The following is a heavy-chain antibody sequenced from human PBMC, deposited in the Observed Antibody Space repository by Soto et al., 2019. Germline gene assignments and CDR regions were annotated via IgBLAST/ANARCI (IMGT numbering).Heavy chain of an antibody. J-gene: IGHJ4*02. CDR1: GGSISSSTYY. CDR3: ARRKTGTGYFDY. V-gene: IGHV4-39*01. D-gene: IGHD1-7*01. CDR2: IYYTGST. Sequence: SETLSLTCTVSGGSISSSTYYWGWIRQPPGKGLEWIGSIYYTGSTYYNPSLKSRVTISLDTSKNQFSLKLSAVTAADTAVYYCARRKTGTGYFDYWGQGPLVTVS.